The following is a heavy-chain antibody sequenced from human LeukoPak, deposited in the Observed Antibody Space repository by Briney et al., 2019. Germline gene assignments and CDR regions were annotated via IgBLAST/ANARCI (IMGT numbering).Heavy chain of an antibody. V-gene: IGHV1-2*02. CDR1: GYTFTGYY. CDR3: ASPVDTGYYFDY. CDR2: INLNSGDT. J-gene: IGHJ4*02. D-gene: IGHD6-19*01. Sequence: ASVKVSFKASGYTFTGYYIHWVRQAPGQGLEWMGWINLNSGDTNYAQKFQGRVTMTRDTSISTAYMEVRSLRYDDTAVYYCASPVDTGYYFDYWGQGTLVTVSS.